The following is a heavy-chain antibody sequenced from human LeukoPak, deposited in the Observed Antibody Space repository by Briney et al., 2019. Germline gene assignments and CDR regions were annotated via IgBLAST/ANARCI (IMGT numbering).Heavy chain of an antibody. CDR1: GYTFTSYD. CDR2: MNPNSGNT. CDR3: ARVVVLEWLAPIPDY. Sequence: ASVKVSCKASGYTFTSYDINWVRQATGQGLEWMGWMNPNSGNTGYAQQFQGRVTMTRNTSISTAYMELSSLRSEDTAVYYCARVVVLEWLAPIPDYWGQGTLVTVSS. J-gene: IGHJ4*02. V-gene: IGHV1-8*01. D-gene: IGHD3-3*01.